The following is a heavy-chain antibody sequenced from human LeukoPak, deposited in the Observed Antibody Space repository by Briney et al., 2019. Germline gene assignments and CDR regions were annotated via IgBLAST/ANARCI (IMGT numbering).Heavy chain of an antibody. Sequence: GGSLRLSCAASGFIFGEYAMHWVRQAPGKGLEWVSGLSWNSASLDYVDSVKGRFTISRDNAKNSLYLQMNSLRAEDTALYYCAKGRGGSRKFDAFDIWGQGTMATVSS. CDR1: GFIFGEYA. CDR3: AKGRGGSRKFDAFDI. V-gene: IGHV3-9*01. D-gene: IGHD2-15*01. J-gene: IGHJ3*02. CDR2: LSWNSASL.